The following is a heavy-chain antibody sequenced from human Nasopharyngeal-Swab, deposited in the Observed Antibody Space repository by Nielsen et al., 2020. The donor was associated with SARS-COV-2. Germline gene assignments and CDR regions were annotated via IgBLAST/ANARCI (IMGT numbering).Heavy chain of an antibody. V-gene: IGHV3-15*01. Sequence: LSLTCAASGFTFSNAWMSWVRQAPGKGLEWVGRIKSKTDGGTTDYAAPVKGRFTISRDDSKNTLYLQMNSLKTEDTAVYYCTTRPIRMYYYYYMDVWGKGTTVTVSS. CDR1: GFTFSNAW. CDR3: TTRPIRMYYYYYMDV. J-gene: IGHJ6*03. CDR2: IKSKTDGGTT.